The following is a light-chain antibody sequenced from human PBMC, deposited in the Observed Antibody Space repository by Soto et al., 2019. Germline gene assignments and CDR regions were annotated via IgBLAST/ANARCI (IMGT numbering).Light chain of an antibody. CDR1: QTISNC. Sequence: DILLAQSPATLSLSPGERATLSCRASQTISNCLAWYQQKPGQAPKLLIYDASNRAAGIPARFSGRGSGADFTLTISSLEPEDFAVYYCQQRRSWPQTFGQGTKVELK. V-gene: IGKV3-11*01. CDR2: DAS. CDR3: QQRRSWPQT. J-gene: IGKJ1*01.